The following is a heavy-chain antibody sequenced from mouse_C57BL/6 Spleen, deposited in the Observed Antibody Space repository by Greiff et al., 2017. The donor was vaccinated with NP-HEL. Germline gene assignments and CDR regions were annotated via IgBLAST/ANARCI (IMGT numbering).Heavy chain of an antibody. J-gene: IGHJ3*01. D-gene: IGHD1-1*01. Sequence: EVQVVESGGGLVKPGGSLKLSCAASGFIFSDYGMHWVRQAPEKGLEWVAYISSGSSTIYYADTVKGRFTISRDNAKNTLFLQMTSLRSEDTAMYYCATYGSSYWGQGTLVTVSA. CDR2: ISSGSSTI. CDR1: GFIFSDYG. CDR3: ATYGSSY. V-gene: IGHV5-17*01.